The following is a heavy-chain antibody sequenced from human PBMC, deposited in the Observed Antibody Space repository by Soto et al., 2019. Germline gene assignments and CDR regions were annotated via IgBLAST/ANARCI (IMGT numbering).Heavy chain of an antibody. V-gene: IGHV3-74*01. D-gene: IGHD2-15*01. CDR2: SNSDGSVS. Sequence: EVKLVESGGGLVQPGGSLRLSCAASGFTFSNYWMYWVRQAPGQGLVWVSRSNSDGSVSRYADSVKGRLTISRDNVKNHLYLDRNSLRVEDTAVYYCARGDCLGGSCYSLAGSFYYYMDVWGKGTTVTVFS. CDR3: ARGDCLGGSCYSLAGSFYYYMDV. J-gene: IGHJ6*03. CDR1: GFTFSNYW.